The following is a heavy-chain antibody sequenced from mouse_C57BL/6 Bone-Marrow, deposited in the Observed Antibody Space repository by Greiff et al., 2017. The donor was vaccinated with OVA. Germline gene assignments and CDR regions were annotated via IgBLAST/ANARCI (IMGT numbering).Heavy chain of an antibody. D-gene: IGHD4-1*01. Sequence: EVQLQQSGAELVRPGASVKLSCTASGFNIKDDYMHWVKQRPEKGLEWIGWIDPENGDTEYASKFQGKATITADTSSNTAYLQLSSLTSEDTAVYYCTPWGYYAMDYWGQGTSVTVSS. CDR1: GFNIKDDY. V-gene: IGHV14-4*01. J-gene: IGHJ4*01. CDR3: TPWGYYAMDY. CDR2: IDPENGDT.